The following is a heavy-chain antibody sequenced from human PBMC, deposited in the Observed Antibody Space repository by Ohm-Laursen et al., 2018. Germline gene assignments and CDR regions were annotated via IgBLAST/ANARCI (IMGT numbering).Heavy chain of an antibody. CDR3: TTDYDSSGPDY. CDR2: IKSKTDGGTT. D-gene: IGHD3-22*01. CDR1: GFTFSNAC. J-gene: IGHJ4*02. Sequence: SLRLSCAASGFTFSNACMSWVRQAPGKGLEWVGRIKSKTDGGTTDYAAPVKGRFTISRDDSKNTLYLQMNSLKTEDTAVYYCTTDYDSSGPDYWGQGTLVTVSS. V-gene: IGHV3-15*01.